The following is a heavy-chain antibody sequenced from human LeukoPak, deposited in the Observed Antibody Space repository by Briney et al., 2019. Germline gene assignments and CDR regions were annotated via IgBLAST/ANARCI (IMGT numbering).Heavy chain of an antibody. D-gene: IGHD3-22*01. CDR2: ISGSGGST. V-gene: IGHV3-23*01. CDR1: GFTFSSYA. CDR3: AKDMALTGYYYDKEDAFDI. J-gene: IGHJ3*02. Sequence: GGSPRLSCAASGFTFSSYAMSWVRQAPGKGLEWVSAISGSGGSTYYADSVKGRFTISRDNSKNTLYLQMNSLRAEDTAVYYCAKDMALTGYYYDKEDAFDIWGQGTMVTVSS.